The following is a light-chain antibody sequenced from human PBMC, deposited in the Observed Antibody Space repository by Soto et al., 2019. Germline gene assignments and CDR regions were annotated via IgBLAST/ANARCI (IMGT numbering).Light chain of an antibody. J-gene: IGKJ1*01. CDR3: QQHSHWPPWT. CDR1: QGVRNN. CDR2: GAS. Sequence: EVVMTQSPVTLSVSPGESATLSCRASQGVRNNLAWYQQRPGQAPRLLIYGASTRAAGIPARFSGSGSETEFTLTIRSLQSEDFAVYYCQQHSHWPPWTFGQGTRVEIQ. V-gene: IGKV3-15*01.